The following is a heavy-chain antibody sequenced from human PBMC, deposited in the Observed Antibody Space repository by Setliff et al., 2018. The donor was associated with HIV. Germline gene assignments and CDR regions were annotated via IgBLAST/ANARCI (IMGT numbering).Heavy chain of an antibody. Sequence: SETLSLTCTVSGGSISSGGYYWGWIRQPPGKGLEWIGSLRPSGNTYYNPSLKSRVTISVDTSKNQFSLKLSSVTAADTAVYYCASGEYSYGYRFDYWGQGTLVTVSS. J-gene: IGHJ4*02. V-gene: IGHV4-39*07. CDR1: GGSISSGGYY. D-gene: IGHD5-18*01. CDR2: LRPSGNT. CDR3: ASGEYSYGYRFDY.